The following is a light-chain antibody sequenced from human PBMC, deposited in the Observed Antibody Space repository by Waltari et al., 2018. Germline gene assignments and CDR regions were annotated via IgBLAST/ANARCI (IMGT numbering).Light chain of an antibody. V-gene: IGKV3-15*01. Sequence: ERVMTQSPATLSVSPGERATLSCRASQSVTSNFAWYQQKPGQAPRVLIYGASTRATGIPARFSGSGSGTEFTLTISSLQSEDFAVYYCQQYNNWPLTFGGGTKVEIQ. CDR1: QSVTSN. CDR2: GAS. CDR3: QQYNNWPLT. J-gene: IGKJ4*01.